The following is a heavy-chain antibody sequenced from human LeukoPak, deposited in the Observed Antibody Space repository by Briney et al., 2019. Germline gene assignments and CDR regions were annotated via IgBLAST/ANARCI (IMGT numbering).Heavy chain of an antibody. D-gene: IGHD3-10*01. V-gene: IGHV3-9*01. Sequence: GGSLRLSCAASGFTFDDYAMHWVRQAPGKGLEWVSDISWNSGSTGYAGSVKGRFTISRDNAKNSLYLQMSSLRAEDTALYYCAKGLYGSGSANFDYWGQGTLVTVSS. CDR2: ISWNSGST. CDR1: GFTFDDYA. CDR3: AKGLYGSGSANFDY. J-gene: IGHJ4*02.